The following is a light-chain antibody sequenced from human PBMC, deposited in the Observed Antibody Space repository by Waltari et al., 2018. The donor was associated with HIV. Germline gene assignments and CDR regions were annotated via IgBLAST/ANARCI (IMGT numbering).Light chain of an antibody. CDR1: ESNIGSNL. CDR3: GSWDDSLNVYV. CDR2: ANT. V-gene: IGLV1-44*01. Sequence: QSVLTQPPSASGTPGQRVSISCSGSESNIGSNLVNWFRQFPGTAPQLLIYANTERPTGVPDRVSGSKSGTSASLAISGLRSEDEAEYYCGSWDDSLNVYVFGPGTKVSVL. J-gene: IGLJ1*01.